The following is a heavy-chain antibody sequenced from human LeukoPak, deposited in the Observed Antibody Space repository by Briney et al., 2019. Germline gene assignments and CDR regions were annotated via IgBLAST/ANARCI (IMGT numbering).Heavy chain of an antibody. CDR3: AKVGDSSSWAYFDY. CDR2: INHSGST. CDR1: GGSFSGYY. V-gene: IGHV4-34*01. D-gene: IGHD6-13*01. Sequence: KPSETLSLTCAVYGGSFSGYYWSWIRQPPGKGLEWIGEINHSGSTNYNPSLKSRVTISVDTPKNQFSLKLSSVTAADTAVYYCAKVGDSSSWAYFDYWGQGTLVTVSS. J-gene: IGHJ4*02.